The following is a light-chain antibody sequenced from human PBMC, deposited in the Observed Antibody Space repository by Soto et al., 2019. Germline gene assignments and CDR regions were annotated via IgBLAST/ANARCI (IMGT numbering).Light chain of an antibody. Sequence: QSALTQPASVSGSPGQSITISCTGTSVDVGGYDYVSWYQQHPGKAPKLMIYDVSNRPSGVSNRFSGSKSGNTASLTISGLQSEDEADYYCSSHTNSRFVFGGGTQLTVL. CDR2: DVS. V-gene: IGLV2-14*03. CDR3: SSHTNSRFV. CDR1: SVDVGGYDY. J-gene: IGLJ2*01.